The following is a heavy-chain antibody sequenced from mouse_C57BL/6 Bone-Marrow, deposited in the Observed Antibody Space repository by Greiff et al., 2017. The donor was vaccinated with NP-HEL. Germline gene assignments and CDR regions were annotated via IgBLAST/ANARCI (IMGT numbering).Heavy chain of an antibody. CDR1: GFTFSDYY. V-gene: IGHV5-12*01. Sequence: EVQLVESGGGLVQPGGSLKLSCAASGFTFSDYYMYWVRQTPEKRLEWVAYISNGGGSTYYPDTVKGRFTISRDNAKNTLYLQMSRLKSEDTAMYYCARHDYDGAMDYWGQGTSVTVSS. J-gene: IGHJ4*01. D-gene: IGHD2-4*01. CDR3: ARHDYDGAMDY. CDR2: ISNGGGST.